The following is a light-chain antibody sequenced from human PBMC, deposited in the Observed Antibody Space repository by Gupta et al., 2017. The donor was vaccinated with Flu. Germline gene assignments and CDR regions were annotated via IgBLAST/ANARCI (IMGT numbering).Light chain of an antibody. CDR2: EVS. V-gene: IGLV2-18*02. CDR3: SSYTSSYTYV. CDR1: SSDIGTYNR. Sequence: QSALTQPPSVSGSPGQSVTISCTGTSSDIGTYNRVSWYQQSPGTAPKLMIYEVSRRPSGVPDRFSGSKSGNTASLTISGLQGEDEADYYCSSYTSSYTYVFGTGTKVTGL. J-gene: IGLJ1*01.